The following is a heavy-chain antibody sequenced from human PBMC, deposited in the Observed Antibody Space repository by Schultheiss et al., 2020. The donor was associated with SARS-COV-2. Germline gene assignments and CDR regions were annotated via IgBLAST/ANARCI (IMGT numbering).Heavy chain of an antibody. Sequence: SETLSLTCTVSGGSISSGYYWGWIRQPPGKGLEWIGEIYHSGSTNYNPSLKSRVTISVDKSKNQFSLKLSSVTAADTAVYYCARGGYVPVDYWGQGTLVTVSS. J-gene: IGHJ4*02. D-gene: IGHD5-18*01. CDR2: IYHSGST. CDR3: ARGGYVPVDY. V-gene: IGHV4-38-2*02. CDR1: GGSISSGYY.